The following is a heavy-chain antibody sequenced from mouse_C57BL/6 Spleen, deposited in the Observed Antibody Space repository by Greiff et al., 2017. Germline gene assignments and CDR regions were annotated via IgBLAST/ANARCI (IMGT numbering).Heavy chain of an antibody. V-gene: IGHV1-64*01. CDR3: ARFYGTAGWYFDV. J-gene: IGHJ1*03. CDR1: GYTFTSYW. D-gene: IGHD2-1*01. CDR2: IHPNSGST. Sequence: QVQLKQPGAELVKPGASVKLSCKASGYTFTSYWLHWVKQRRGQGLEWIGMIHPNSGSTNYNEKFKSKATLTVDKSSSTAYMQLSSLTSEDSAVYYCARFYGTAGWYFDVWGTGTTVTVSS.